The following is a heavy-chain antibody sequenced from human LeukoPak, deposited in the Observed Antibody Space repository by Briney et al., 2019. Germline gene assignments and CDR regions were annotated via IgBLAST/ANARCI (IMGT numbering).Heavy chain of an antibody. CDR2: IKQDGSEK. Sequence: PGGSLRLSCAASGFTFSSYWMSWVRQAPGKGLEWVANIKQDGSEKYYVDSVKGRFTISRDNAKNSLYLQMNRLRAEDTAVYYCARAGRVDYDILTGYHFDYWGQGTLVTVSS. J-gene: IGHJ4*02. D-gene: IGHD3-9*01. CDR1: GFTFSSYW. CDR3: ARAGRVDYDILTGYHFDY. V-gene: IGHV3-7*01.